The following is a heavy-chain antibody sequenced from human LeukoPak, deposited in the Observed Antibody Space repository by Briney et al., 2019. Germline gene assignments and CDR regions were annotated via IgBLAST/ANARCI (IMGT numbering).Heavy chain of an antibody. V-gene: IGHV3-74*01. CDR2: INGDGSST. CDR3: AKGAAGGGGVTNYYYYYMGV. D-gene: IGHD3-3*01. Sequence: GGSLRLSCAASGFTFSGYWMHWVRQAPGKGLVWVSRINGDGSSTTYADSVKGRFTISRDNAKNSLYLQMNSLRAEDAAVYYCAKGAAGGGGVTNYYYYYMGVWGKGTTVTVSS. J-gene: IGHJ6*03. CDR1: GFTFSGYW.